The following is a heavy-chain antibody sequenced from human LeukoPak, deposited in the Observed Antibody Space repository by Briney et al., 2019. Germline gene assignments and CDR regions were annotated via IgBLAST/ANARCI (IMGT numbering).Heavy chain of an antibody. CDR1: GGSISSYY. CDR2: IYTSGST. Sequence: PSETLSLTCTVSGGSISSYYWSWIRQPAGKGLEWIGRIYTSGSTNYNPSLKSRVTMSVDTSKNQFSLKLSSVIAADTAVYYCACTKYYYDSSGYYTIDYWGQGTLVTVSS. J-gene: IGHJ4*02. D-gene: IGHD3-22*01. V-gene: IGHV4-4*07. CDR3: ACTKYYYDSSGYYTIDY.